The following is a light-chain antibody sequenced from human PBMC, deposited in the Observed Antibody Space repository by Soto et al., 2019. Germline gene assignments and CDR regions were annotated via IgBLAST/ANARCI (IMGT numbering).Light chain of an antibody. CDR3: QQLFRYPLA. V-gene: IGKV1-9*01. J-gene: IGKJ5*01. Sequence: DIQMTQSPSSVSASVGDRVTITCRASQAIDSWLAWYQQKPGEAPKLLIFTGSLLHSGVPPRFSGSGSGTDFTLTISSLQPEDFATYHCQQLFRYPLAFGQGTRLEMK. CDR1: QAIDSW. CDR2: TGS.